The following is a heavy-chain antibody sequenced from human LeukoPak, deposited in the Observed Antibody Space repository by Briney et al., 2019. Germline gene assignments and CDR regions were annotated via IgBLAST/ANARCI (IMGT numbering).Heavy chain of an antibody. Sequence: SETLSLTCAVSGYSISSGYYWGWIRQPPGKGLEWIGSIYHSGSTYYNPSLKSRVTISVDTSKNQFSLKVSSVTAADTAVYYCARQAIAATGNWFDPWGQGNLVTVSS. V-gene: IGHV4-38-2*01. J-gene: IGHJ5*02. D-gene: IGHD2-15*01. CDR2: IYHSGST. CDR3: ARQAIAATGNWFDP. CDR1: GYSISSGYY.